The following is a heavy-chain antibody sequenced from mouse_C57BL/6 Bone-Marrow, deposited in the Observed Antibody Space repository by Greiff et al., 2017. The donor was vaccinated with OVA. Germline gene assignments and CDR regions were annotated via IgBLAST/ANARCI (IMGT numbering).Heavy chain of an antibody. V-gene: IGHV5-9*01. CDR1: GFTFSSYT. D-gene: IGHD1-1*01. CDR2: ISGGGGNT. J-gene: IGHJ3*01. CDR3: ARDLNYYGSPPWFAY. Sequence: DVMLVESGGGLVKPGGSLKLSCAASGFTFSSYTMSWVRQTPEKRLEWVATISGGGGNTYSPDSVKGRFTISRDNAKNTLYLQMSSLRSEDTALYYCARDLNYYGSPPWFAYWGQGTLVTVSA.